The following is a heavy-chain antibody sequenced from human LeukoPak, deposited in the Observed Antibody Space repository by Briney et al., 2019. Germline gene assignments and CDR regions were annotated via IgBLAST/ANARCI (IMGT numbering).Heavy chain of an antibody. V-gene: IGHV4-59*01. CDR2: ISYSGNI. CDR3: ARGGGYNSPFGY. CDR1: GGSISSYY. J-gene: IGHJ4*02. Sequence: PSETLSLTCTVSGGSISSYYWSWLRQPPGKGLEWIGYISYSGNINYNPSLKSRVTISVDTSKNQFSLKLSSVTAADTAVYYCARGGGYNSPFGYWGQGALVTVSS. D-gene: IGHD5-24*01.